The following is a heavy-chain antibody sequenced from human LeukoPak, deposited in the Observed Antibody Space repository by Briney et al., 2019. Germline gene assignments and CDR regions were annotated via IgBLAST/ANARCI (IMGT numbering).Heavy chain of an antibody. D-gene: IGHD1-26*01. V-gene: IGHV3-11*03. CDR3: ACVGGTYGWLVT. CDR2: ISSGSSYT. Sequence: GGSLRLSCAAASLPFSECYTSCIRQAPGKGLEWVSCISSGSSYTNYTDSVKGRFTISRDKAKRSLYLQMNSLTAEDTAVYYCACVGGTYGWLVTWGQGTLVTVSS. J-gene: IGHJ5*02. CDR1: SLPFSECY.